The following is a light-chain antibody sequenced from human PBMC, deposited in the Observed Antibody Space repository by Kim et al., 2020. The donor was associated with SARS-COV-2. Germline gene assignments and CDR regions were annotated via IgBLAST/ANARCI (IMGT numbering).Light chain of an antibody. CDR2: DND. Sequence: QSVLTQPPSASGTPGQRVEISCSGSSSNIGINAVNWYQLFPGTAPKLLIYDNDQRPSGVPDRFSGSKSGTSASLAISGLQSADESDYYCTAWDDSLNGRVFGGGTQLTVL. CDR3: TAWDDSLNGRV. J-gene: IGLJ2*01. CDR1: SSNIGINA. V-gene: IGLV1-44*01.